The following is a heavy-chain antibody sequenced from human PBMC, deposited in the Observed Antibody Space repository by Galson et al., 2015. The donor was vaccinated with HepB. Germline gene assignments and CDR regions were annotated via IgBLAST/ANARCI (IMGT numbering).Heavy chain of an antibody. J-gene: IGHJ6*02. CDR1: GFTFSSYA. Sequence: SLRLSCAASGFTFSSYAMSWVRQAPGKGLEWVSAISGSGGNMFYGDSGKGRFTISRDNSKNTLYLQMSSLGAEDTALYYCARATHFNYYYGLDVWGQGTTVAVSS. CDR3: ARATHFNYYYGLDV. V-gene: IGHV3-23*01. CDR2: ISGSGGNM.